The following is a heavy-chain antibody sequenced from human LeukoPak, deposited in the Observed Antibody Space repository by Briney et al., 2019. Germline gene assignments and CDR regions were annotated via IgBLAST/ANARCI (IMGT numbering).Heavy chain of an antibody. CDR3: ARRGYTAMVPYYYYMDV. CDR1: GGTFSSYA. D-gene: IGHD5-18*01. CDR2: IIPIFGTA. Sequence: ASVKVSCKASGGTFSSYAISWVRQAPGQGLEWMGGIIPIFGTANYAQKFQGRVTITADESTSTAYMELSSLRSEDTAVYYCARRGYTAMVPYYYYMDVWGKGTTVTVSS. V-gene: IGHV1-69*13. J-gene: IGHJ6*03.